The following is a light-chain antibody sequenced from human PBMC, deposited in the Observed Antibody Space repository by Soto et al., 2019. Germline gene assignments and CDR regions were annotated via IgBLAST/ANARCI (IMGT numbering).Light chain of an antibody. Sequence: QSAPTQPPSASGSPGQSATISCTGTSSDVGGYNYVSWYQQYPGKAPKLMIYEVSKRPSGVPDRFSGSKSGNTASLTVSGLQPADEADYYCSSYAGSSTWVFGGGTKLTVL. J-gene: IGLJ2*01. V-gene: IGLV2-8*01. CDR2: EVS. CDR1: SSDVGGYNY. CDR3: SSYAGSSTWV.